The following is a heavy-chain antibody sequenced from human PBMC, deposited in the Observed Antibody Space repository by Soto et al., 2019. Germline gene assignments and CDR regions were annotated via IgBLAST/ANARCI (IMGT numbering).Heavy chain of an antibody. Sequence: SETLSLTCAVSGGSISSGGYSWSWIRQPPGKGLEWIGYIYHSGSTYYNPSLKSRVTISVDRSKNQFSLKLSSVTAADTAVYYCAREVWVSYGQHGWFDPWGQGTLVTVS. CDR3: AREVWVSYGQHGWFDP. CDR1: GGSISSGGYS. V-gene: IGHV4-30-2*01. J-gene: IGHJ5*02. CDR2: IYHSGST. D-gene: IGHD5-18*01.